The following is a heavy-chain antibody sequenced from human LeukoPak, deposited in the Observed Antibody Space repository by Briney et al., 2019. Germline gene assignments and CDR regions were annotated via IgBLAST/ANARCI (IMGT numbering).Heavy chain of an antibody. CDR1: GFTFSSFG. CDR2: IWYHGNEI. Sequence: GGSLRLSCAASGFTFSSFGMHWVRKAPGKGLEWVAVIWYHGNEIHYVDSVKGRFTISRDNFRNTLYLQMSSLRAEDSAVYYCVRGSGGNGYGYWGDNWGQGTLVTVSS. V-gene: IGHV3-33*01. CDR3: VRGSGGNGYGYWGDN. J-gene: IGHJ4*02. D-gene: IGHD5-12*01.